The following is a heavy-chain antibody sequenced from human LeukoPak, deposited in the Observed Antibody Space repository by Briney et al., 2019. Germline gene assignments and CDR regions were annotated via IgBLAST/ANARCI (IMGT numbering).Heavy chain of an antibody. V-gene: IGHV3-21*01. CDR3: AREMAIAAAGISWFAP. J-gene: IGHJ5*02. CDR2: ISSSSSYI. Sequence: PGGSLRLSCAASGFTFSSYSMNWVRQAPGKGLEWVSSISSSSSYIYYADSVKGRFTISRDNAKNSLYLQMNSLRAEDTAVYYCAREMAIAAAGISWFAPWGQGTLVTVSS. D-gene: IGHD6-25*01. CDR1: GFTFSSYS.